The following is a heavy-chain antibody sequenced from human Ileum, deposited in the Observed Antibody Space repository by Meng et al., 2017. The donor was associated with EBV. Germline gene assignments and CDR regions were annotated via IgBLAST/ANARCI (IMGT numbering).Heavy chain of an antibody. CDR1: GFTFSNAW. CDR3: EGWRY. V-gene: IGHV3-15*01. CDR2: IKSTTDGGTT. J-gene: IGHJ4*02. Sequence: EGEVVESGGGLVKPGGSLRLACAASGFTFSNAWMTWVRQAPGKGLEWVGRIKSTTDGGTTDYAAPVKGRFTISRDDSKNTLFLQMDSLKTEDTAVYYCEGWRYWGQGTLVTVSS. D-gene: IGHD2-15*01.